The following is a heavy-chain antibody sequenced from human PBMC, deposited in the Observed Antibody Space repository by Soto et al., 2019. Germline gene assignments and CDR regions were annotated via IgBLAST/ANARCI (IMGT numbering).Heavy chain of an antibody. Sequence: QVQLVQSGAEVTKPGASVKVSCKASGYTFTSYYIHWVRQAPGQGLEWVGLINPSGASTTYAQKFQGRVTMTRDTSTSTVYRELNSLRSEDTAVYFCARDAQIGHGYSAYHTYWGQGTLVTLSS. V-gene: IGHV1-46*01. CDR3: ARDAQIGHGYSAYHTY. D-gene: IGHD5-12*01. CDR1: GYTFTSYY. J-gene: IGHJ4*02. CDR2: INPSGAST.